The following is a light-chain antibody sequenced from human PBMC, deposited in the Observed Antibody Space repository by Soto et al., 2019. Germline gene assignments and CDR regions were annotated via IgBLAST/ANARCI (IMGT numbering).Light chain of an antibody. Sequence: SYELTQPPSVSVSPGQTASITCSGDKLGDEYACWYQQKPGQSPVLVIYQDSKRPSGIPERFSGSNSGNTATLTISGTQAMDEADYYCQAWDSTSFGGRTKLTVL. CDR3: QAWDSTS. J-gene: IGLJ2*01. CDR2: QDS. V-gene: IGLV3-1*01. CDR1: KLGDEY.